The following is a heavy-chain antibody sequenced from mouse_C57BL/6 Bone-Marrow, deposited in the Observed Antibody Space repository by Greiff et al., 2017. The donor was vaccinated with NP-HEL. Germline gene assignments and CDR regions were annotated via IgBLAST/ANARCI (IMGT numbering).Heavy chain of an antibody. J-gene: IGHJ4*01. V-gene: IGHV1-55*01. CDR3: ARSGDYGNSRYAMDY. Sequence: VQLQQPGAELVKPGASVKMSCKASGYTFTSYWITWVKQRPGQGLEWIGDIYPGSGSTNYNEKFKSKATLPVDTSSSTAYMQLSSLTSEDSAVYYCARSGDYGNSRYAMDYWGQGTSVTVSS. CDR1: GYTFTSYW. CDR2: IYPGSGST. D-gene: IGHD2-1*01.